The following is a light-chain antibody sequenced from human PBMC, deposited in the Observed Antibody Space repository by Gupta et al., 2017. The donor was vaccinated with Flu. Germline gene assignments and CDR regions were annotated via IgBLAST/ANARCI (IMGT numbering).Light chain of an antibody. CDR2: GAS. CDR3: QQSDGTRCS. Sequence: DIQMTQSPPSLSASVGDTVTITCRASQFIETYLNWYQVRPGKPPRLLIFGASTLQFGVPSRFSGRSSGTDFILTISSLQPEDVATYYCQQSDGTRCSFGQGTKL. V-gene: IGKV1-39*01. CDR1: QFIETY. J-gene: IGKJ2*04.